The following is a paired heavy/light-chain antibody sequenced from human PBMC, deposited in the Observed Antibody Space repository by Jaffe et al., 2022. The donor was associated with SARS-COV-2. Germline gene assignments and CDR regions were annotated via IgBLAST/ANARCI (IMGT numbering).Heavy chain of an antibody. V-gene: IGHV2-5*02. D-gene: IGHD3-22*01. CDR1: GFSLSSSGVG. Sequence: QITLKESGPTLVKPTQTLTLTCTFSGFSLSSSGVGVGWIRQPPGKALEWLALIYWDDDKRYSPSLRSRLSITKDTSKNQVVLTMTDMDPVDTATYYCAHTSNYYDTSGSSDYWGQGTLVTVSS. CDR3: AHTSNYYDTSGSSDY. CDR2: IYWDDDK. J-gene: IGHJ4*02.
Light chain of an antibody. J-gene: IGKJ1*01. CDR3: QQTYTMPWT. CDR1: ESINRY. V-gene: IGKV1-39*01. CDR2: SAS. Sequence: DVQMTQSPSSLSASVGDSVTITCRASESINRYLNWYYQKPGKAPKLLIHSASSLHTGVLSRFSGSGSETEFTLTISSLQPEDFATYYCQQTYTMPWTFGQGTKVEIK.